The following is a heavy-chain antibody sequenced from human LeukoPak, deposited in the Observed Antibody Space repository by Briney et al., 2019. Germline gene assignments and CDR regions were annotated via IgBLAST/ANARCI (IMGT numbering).Heavy chain of an antibody. Sequence: GGSLRPSCAASGFIFSDYSMTWVRQAPGKGPEWVSCISGSGGSIYYADSVKGRFTISRDNSKNTLYLQMNSLRAEDTAVYYCAKDTVEGSGDWGQGTLVTVSS. V-gene: IGHV3-23*01. CDR3: AKDTVEGSGD. CDR1: GFIFSDYS. CDR2: ISGSGGSI. J-gene: IGHJ4*02. D-gene: IGHD1-26*01.